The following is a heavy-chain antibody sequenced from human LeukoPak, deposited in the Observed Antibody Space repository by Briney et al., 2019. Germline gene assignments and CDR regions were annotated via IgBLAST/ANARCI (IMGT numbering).Heavy chain of an antibody. J-gene: IGHJ6*03. V-gene: IGHV4-59*01. CDR2: MYYSGST. CDR1: GGSISSYY. Sequence: SVTLSLTCTVSGGSISSYYWSWIRQPPGKGLEWIGYMYYSGSTNYNPSLKSRVTISVDTSKNQFSLKLSSVTAADTAVYYCARVHSIPYQLLYYYYYMDVWGKGTTVTVSS. CDR3: ARVHSIPYQLLYYYYYMDV. D-gene: IGHD2-2*02.